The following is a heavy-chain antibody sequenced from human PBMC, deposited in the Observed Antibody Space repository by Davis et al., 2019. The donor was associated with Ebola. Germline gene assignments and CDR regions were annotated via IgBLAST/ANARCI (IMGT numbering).Heavy chain of an antibody. CDR2: IIPIFGKA. Sequence: SVKVSCKASGGTFSNYAISWVRQAPGQGFEWMGGIIPIFGKAKYAQKFQARVTITADESTSTAYMELSSLRSEDTAVYYCARDGQSIYYDDSGYRPPWFDPWGQGTLVTVSS. J-gene: IGHJ5*02. CDR1: GGTFSNYA. D-gene: IGHD3-22*01. CDR3: ARDGQSIYYDDSGYRPPWFDP. V-gene: IGHV1-69*13.